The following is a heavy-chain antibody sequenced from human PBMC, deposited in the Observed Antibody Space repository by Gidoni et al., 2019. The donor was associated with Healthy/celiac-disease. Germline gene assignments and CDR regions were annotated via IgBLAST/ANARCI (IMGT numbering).Heavy chain of an antibody. Sequence: QVQLQASGPGLVQPSETLSLTCTVPGGSFSSGSYYWSWSRQPPGKGLEWIGYIYYSGSTNYNPSLKSRVTISVDTSKNQFSLKLSSVTAADTAVYYCARACTGGVSAKELNYYYYGMDVWGQGTTVTVSS. J-gene: IGHJ6*02. CDR3: ARACTGGVSAKELNYYYYGMDV. D-gene: IGHD2-8*02. CDR2: IYYSGST. CDR1: GGSFSSGSYY. V-gene: IGHV4-61*01.